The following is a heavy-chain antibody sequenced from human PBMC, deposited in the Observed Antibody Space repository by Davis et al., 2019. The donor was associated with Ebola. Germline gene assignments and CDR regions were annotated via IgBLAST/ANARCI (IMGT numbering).Heavy chain of an antibody. CDR2: ITASDTDP. CDR3: ARAGRTRSSWSRYNWFDP. J-gene: IGHJ5*02. CDR1: GLTFSRHS. Sequence: PGESLKISCAASGLTFSRHSMNWVRQAPGKGLECVASITASDTDPYYADSVKARFTISRDNAKNSLFLQMNSLRVDDTAVYYCARAGRTRSSWSRYNWFDPWGQGTLVTVSS. D-gene: IGHD6-13*01. V-gene: IGHV3-21*06.